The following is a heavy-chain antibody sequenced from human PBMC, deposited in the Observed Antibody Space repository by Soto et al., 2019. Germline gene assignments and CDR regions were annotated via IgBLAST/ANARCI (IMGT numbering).Heavy chain of an antibody. CDR2: ISSSSSYI. Sequence: PGGSLRLSCAASGVTFSSYSMNWVRQATGKGLEWVSSISSSSSYIYYADSVKGRFTISRDNAKNSLYLQMNSLRAEDTAVYYCARDSSIAAAGTESSYCYYYMDVWGKGTTVTVSS. V-gene: IGHV3-21*01. D-gene: IGHD6-13*01. CDR3: ARDSSIAAAGTESSYCYYYMDV. CDR1: GVTFSSYS. J-gene: IGHJ6*03.